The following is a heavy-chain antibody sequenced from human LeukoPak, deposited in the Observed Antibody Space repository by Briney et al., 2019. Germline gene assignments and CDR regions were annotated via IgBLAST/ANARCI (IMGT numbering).Heavy chain of an antibody. CDR3: TRAPYRSGWFDY. V-gene: IGHV3-30*04. CDR1: GFTLMSYA. D-gene: IGHD6-25*01. Sequence: PGRSLRLSCAASGFTLMSYAMHWVRQAPGKGQEWVAVVSYDGNEKYYADSVKGRFTISRDNSKNTLYLQMNSLRAEDAAVYYCTRAPYRSGWFDYWGQGTPVTVSS. J-gene: IGHJ4*02. CDR2: VSYDGNEK.